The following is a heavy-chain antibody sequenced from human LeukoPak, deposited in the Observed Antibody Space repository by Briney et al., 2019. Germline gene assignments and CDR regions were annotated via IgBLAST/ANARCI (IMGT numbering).Heavy chain of an antibody. V-gene: IGHV4-34*01. Sequence: PSETLSLTCAVYGGSFSGYYWSWIRQPPGKGLEWIGEINHSGSTNYNPSLKSRVTISVDTSKNQFSLKLSSVTAAGTAVYYCARGGSSGLTYWGQGTLVTVSS. CDR1: GGSFSGYY. J-gene: IGHJ4*02. D-gene: IGHD6-19*01. CDR3: ARGGSSGLTY. CDR2: INHSGST.